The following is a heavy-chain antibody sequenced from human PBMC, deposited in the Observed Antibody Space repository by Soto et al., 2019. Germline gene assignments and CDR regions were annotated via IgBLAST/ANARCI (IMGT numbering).Heavy chain of an antibody. CDR2: ISGGGDNT. D-gene: IGHD6-19*01. J-gene: IGHJ5*02. V-gene: IGHV3-23*01. CDR3: AKHCLSSGSVVRFDP. Sequence: EVQLLESGGGLVQPGGSLRLSCAASGFTFSSYAMSWVRQAPGKGLEWVSDISGGGDNTYYADSVRGRFTISRDNSKNTISLEMNSLRAEDTAKYYCAKHCLSSGSVVRFDPWGQGTLVTVSS. CDR1: GFTFSSYA.